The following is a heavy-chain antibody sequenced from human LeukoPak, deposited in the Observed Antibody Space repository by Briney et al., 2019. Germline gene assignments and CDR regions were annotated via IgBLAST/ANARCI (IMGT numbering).Heavy chain of an antibody. D-gene: IGHD3-9*01. J-gene: IGHJ5*02. V-gene: IGHV1-2*02. CDR1: GYTFTGYY. Sequence: GASVKVSCKASGYTFTGYYMHWVRQAPGQGLEWMGWINPNSGGTSYAQKFQGRVTMTRDTSVSTAYMELSRLRSDDTAVYYCARMSDILTGHYPQWSHPWGQGTLVTVSS. CDR3: ARMSDILTGHYPQWSHP. CDR2: INPNSGGT.